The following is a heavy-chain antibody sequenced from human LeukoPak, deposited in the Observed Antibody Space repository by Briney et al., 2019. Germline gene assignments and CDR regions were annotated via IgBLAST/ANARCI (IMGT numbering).Heavy chain of an antibody. CDR1: GYTFTSYY. D-gene: IGHD2-8*01. CDR2: INPSGGST. J-gene: IGHJ5*02. CDR3: AKEPSYCTNGVCYSRVFDR. Sequence: GASVKVSCKASGYTFTSYYMHWVRQAPGQGLEWMGIINPSGGSTSYAQKFQGRVTMTRDMSTSTVYMELSSLRSEDTAVYYCAKEPSYCTNGVCYSRVFDRWGQGTLVTVPS. V-gene: IGHV1-46*01.